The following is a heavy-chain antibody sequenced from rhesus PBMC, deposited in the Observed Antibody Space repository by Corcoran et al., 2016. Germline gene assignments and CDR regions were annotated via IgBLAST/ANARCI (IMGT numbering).Heavy chain of an antibody. V-gene: IGHV4-173*01. CDR1: GGAISSNY. D-gene: IGHD6-13*01. CDR3: ARGPVAY. J-gene: IGHJ4*01. CDR2: SSGSGGST. Sequence: QLQLQELGPGLVKPSETLFLTCAVSGGAISSNYWNWISQPPGKGLEWIGRSSGSGGSTDYNPSLTHRVTLSTDTSKNQLSLKLSSVTAASTAVYYCARGPVAYWGQGVLVTVSS.